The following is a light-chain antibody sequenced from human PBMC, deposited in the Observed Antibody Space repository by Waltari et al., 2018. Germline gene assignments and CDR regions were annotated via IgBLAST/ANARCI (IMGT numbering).Light chain of an antibody. V-gene: IGLV2-23*02. J-gene: IGLJ1*01. CDR1: SSDVGSYNL. Sequence: HSALTQPASVSGSPGQSITVSCTGTSSDVGSYNLVSWYQHHPPKAPKLMMYEVSKRPSGVSNRFSGSKSGDTASLTISGLQPEDEADYYCCSYAGANTYVFGRGTKVTVL. CDR3: CSYAGANTYV. CDR2: EVS.